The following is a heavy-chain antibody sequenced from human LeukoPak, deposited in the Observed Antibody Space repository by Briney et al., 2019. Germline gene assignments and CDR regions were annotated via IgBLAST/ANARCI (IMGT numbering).Heavy chain of an antibody. CDR2: ISSSSSYI. J-gene: IGHJ4*02. V-gene: IGHV3-21*01. CDR3: ARGDSGWFRDY. D-gene: IGHD6-19*01. CDR1: GFTFSSYS. Sequence: PGGSLRLXCAASGFTFSSYSMNWARQAPGKGLEWVSSISSSSSYIYYADSVKGRFTISRDNAKNSLYLQMNSLRAEDTAVYYCARGDSGWFRDYWGQGTLVTVSS.